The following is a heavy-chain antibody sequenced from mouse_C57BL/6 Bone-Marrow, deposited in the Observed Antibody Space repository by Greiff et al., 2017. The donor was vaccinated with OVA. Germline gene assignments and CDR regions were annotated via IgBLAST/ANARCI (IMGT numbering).Heavy chain of an antibody. Sequence: EVQVVESGGGLVKPGGSLKLSCAASGFTFSSYTMSWVRQTPEKRLEWVATISGGGGNTYYPDSVKGRFTISRDNAKNTLYLQMSSLRSEDTALYYCARHVDDGYYFAYWGQGTLVTVSA. J-gene: IGHJ3*01. V-gene: IGHV5-9*01. CDR1: GFTFSSYT. CDR2: ISGGGGNT. CDR3: ARHVDDGYYFAY. D-gene: IGHD2-3*01.